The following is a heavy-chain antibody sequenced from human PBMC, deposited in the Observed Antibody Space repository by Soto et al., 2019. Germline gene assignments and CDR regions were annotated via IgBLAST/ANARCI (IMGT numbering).Heavy chain of an antibody. Sequence: PGGSLRLSCAASGFTFSSYDMHWVRQATGKGLEWVSAIGTAGDTYYPGSVKGRFTISRENAKNSLYLQMNSLRAGDTAVYYCARAAETYSSSWYEGYYYYYMDVWGKGTTVTAP. J-gene: IGHJ6*03. CDR3: ARAAETYSSSWYEGYYYYYMDV. V-gene: IGHV3-13*01. D-gene: IGHD6-13*01. CDR2: IGTAGDT. CDR1: GFTFSSYD.